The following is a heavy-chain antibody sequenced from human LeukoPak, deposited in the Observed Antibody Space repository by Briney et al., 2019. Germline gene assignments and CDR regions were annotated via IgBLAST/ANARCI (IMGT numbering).Heavy chain of an antibody. J-gene: IGHJ4*02. CDR1: GYTFTGYY. CDR3: ARDSYLESVITNLGGGY. CDR2: INPNSGGT. V-gene: IGHV1-2*02. D-gene: IGHD3-16*01. Sequence: ASVKVSCKASGYTFTGYYKYWVRQAPGQGLEWMGWINPNSGGTSYAQKFQGRVTMTRDTSITTAYMELSRLRSDDTAVYYCARDSYLESVITNLGGGYWGQGTLVTVSS.